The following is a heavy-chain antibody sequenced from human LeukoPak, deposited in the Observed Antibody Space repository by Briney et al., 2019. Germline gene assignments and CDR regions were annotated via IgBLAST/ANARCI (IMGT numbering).Heavy chain of an antibody. V-gene: IGHV3-21*01. CDR3: ARPHDYSNSPGYY. CDR1: GFSFSSYS. Sequence: GGSLRLSCAASGFSFSSYSMNWVRQAPGKGLEWVSSISSSSSYIYYADSVKGRFTISRDNAKNSLYLQMNSLRAEDTAVYYCARPHDYSNSPGYYWGEGTLVTVSS. J-gene: IGHJ4*02. D-gene: IGHD4-11*01. CDR2: ISSSSSYI.